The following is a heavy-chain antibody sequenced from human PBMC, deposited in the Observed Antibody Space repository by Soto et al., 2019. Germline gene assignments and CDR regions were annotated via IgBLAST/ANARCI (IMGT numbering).Heavy chain of an antibody. CDR3: SRKDKSGYFNWFDP. Sequence: LKISCRTSGYRFTSYWIAWVRQMPGKGLEWMGIIFPSDSDTRYSPSFQGQVTISADRSTSTVFLQWASLKASDTAVYFCSRKDKSGYFNWFDPWGQGTLVTVS. D-gene: IGHD3-22*01. CDR1: GYRFTSYW. CDR2: IFPSDSDT. V-gene: IGHV5-51*01. J-gene: IGHJ5*02.